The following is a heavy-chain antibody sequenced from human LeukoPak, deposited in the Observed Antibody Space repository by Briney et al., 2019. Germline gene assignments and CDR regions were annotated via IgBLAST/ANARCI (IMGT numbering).Heavy chain of an antibody. CDR1: GYTFDDYG. CDR2: INWNGGST. CDR3: ARDLFGYNAFDI. D-gene: IGHD1-14*01. J-gene: IGHJ3*02. V-gene: IGHV3-20*04. Sequence: GGSLRLSCAASGYTFDDYGMSWVCQAPGKGLEWVSGINWNGGSTGYADSVKGRPTISRDNAKNSLYLQMNSLRAEDTALYYCARDLFGYNAFDIWGQGTMVTVSS.